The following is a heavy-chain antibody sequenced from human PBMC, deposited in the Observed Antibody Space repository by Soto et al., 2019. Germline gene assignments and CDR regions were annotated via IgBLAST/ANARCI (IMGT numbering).Heavy chain of an antibody. CDR2: ISAYNGNT. CDR1: GYTFTSYG. D-gene: IGHD6-13*01. J-gene: IGHJ3*02. CDR3: ARDLAAAGKGRDAFDI. Sequence: GASVKVSCKASGYTFTSYGISWVRQAPGQGLEWMGWISAYNGNTNYAQKLQGRVTMTTDTSTSTAYMELRSLRSDDTAVYYCARDLAAAGKGRDAFDIWGQGTMVTVSS. V-gene: IGHV1-18*01.